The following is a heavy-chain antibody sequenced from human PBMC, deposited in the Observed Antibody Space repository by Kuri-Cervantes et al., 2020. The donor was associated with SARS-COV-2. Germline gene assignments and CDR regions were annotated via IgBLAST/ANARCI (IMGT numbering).Heavy chain of an antibody. J-gene: IGHJ4*02. CDR3: ARRGYTIFGVCPFDY. V-gene: IGHV5-51*01. D-gene: IGHD3-3*01. Sequence: KVSCKGSGYSFTSYWIGWVRQMPGKGLEWMGIIYPGDSDTRYSPSFQGQVTISADKSISTAYLQRSSLKASDTAMYYCARRGYTIFGVCPFDYWGQGTLVTVSS. CDR1: GYSFTSYW. CDR2: IYPGDSDT.